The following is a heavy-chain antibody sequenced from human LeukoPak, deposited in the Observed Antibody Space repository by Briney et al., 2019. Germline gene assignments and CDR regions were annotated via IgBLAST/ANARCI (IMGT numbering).Heavy chain of an antibody. CDR1: GYTFTTYD. CDR2: VNPNSGDT. Sequence: ASVKVSCKASGYTFTTYDINWVQQATGQGLEWMGWVNPNSGDTVYAQRFQGRVTMTRKTSISTAYMELSSLTSEDTAVYYCAREAAVTGEYDYWGQGTLVTVSS. CDR3: AREAAVTGEYDY. J-gene: IGHJ4*02. V-gene: IGHV1-8*01. D-gene: IGHD2-21*02.